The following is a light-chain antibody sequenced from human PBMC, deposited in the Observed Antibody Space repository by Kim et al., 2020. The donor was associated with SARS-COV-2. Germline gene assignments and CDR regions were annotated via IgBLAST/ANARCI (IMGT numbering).Light chain of an antibody. V-gene: IGLV2-8*01. J-gene: IGLJ1*01. CDR1: SDYFDYNY. CDR3: TSYTGSNNYV. Sequence: PGQSVTISCTEPSDYFDYNYVSWYQQRPGKAPKLIIYEVTKRPSGVPARFSGSKSGNTASLTVSGLQPEDEADYYCTSYTGSNNYVFGSGTKVTVL. CDR2: EVT.